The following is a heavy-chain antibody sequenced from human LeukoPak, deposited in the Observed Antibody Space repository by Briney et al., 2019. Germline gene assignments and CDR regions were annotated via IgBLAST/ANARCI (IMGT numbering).Heavy chain of an antibody. Sequence: GASVKVSCKASGYTFTGYYMHWVRQAPGQGLEWMGWINPNSGGTNYAQKFQGRVTMTRDTSISTAYMELSRLRSDDTAVYYCARGYGSRYFDWLLHGKAIDYWGQGTLVTVSS. J-gene: IGHJ4*02. CDR2: INPNSGGT. D-gene: IGHD3-9*01. CDR1: GYTFTGYY. CDR3: ARGYGSRYFDWLLHGKAIDY. V-gene: IGHV1-2*02.